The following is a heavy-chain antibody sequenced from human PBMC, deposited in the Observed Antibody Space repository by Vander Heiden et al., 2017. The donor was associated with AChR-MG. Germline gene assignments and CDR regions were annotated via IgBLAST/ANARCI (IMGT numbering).Heavy chain of an antibody. Sequence: EVPLLESGGGLVQPGGSLRLSCAASGFTFSNYALSWVGQAPGKGLQWVSVITIGGGSTFYADSVQGRFTISRDNSKNTLYLQMNSLRAEDTAIYYCAKGRSSDYGGHFDYWGQGTLVTVSS. V-gene: IGHV3-23*01. CDR2: ITIGGGST. CDR1: GFTFSNYA. CDR3: AKGRSSDYGGHFDY. D-gene: IGHD4-17*01. J-gene: IGHJ4*02.